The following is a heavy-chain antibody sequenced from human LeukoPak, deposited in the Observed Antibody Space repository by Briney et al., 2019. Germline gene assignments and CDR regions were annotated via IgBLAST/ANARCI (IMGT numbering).Heavy chain of an antibody. J-gene: IGHJ2*01. V-gene: IGHV4-59*01. CDR3: ARDQRCSRFDGGCDQWYFDL. CDR2: IYHSGFT. Sequence: PSETLSLTCTVSGGSISGYYWSWLRQSPGKGLEWIGYIYHSGFTHYNPYLRTRVTISVDMSRNQFSLKLTSATAADTAMYYCARDQRCSRFDGGCDQWYFDLWGRGTLVTVSS. CDR1: GGSISGYY. D-gene: IGHD3-10*02.